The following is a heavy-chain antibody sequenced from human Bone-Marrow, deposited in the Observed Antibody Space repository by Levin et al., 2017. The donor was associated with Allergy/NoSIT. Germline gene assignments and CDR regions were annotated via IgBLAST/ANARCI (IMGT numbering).Heavy chain of an antibody. D-gene: IGHD6-19*01. V-gene: IGHV4-34*01. J-gene: IGHJ4*02. Sequence: PSETLSLTCAVYGGSFSGYYWSWIRQPPGKGLEWIGEINHSGSTNYNPSLKSRVTISVDTSKNQFSLKLSSVTAADTAVYYCARSLLSLESSGERYSSGYPESWGQGTLVTVSS. CDR2: INHSGST. CDR3: ARSLLSLESSGERYSSGYPES. CDR1: GGSFSGYY.